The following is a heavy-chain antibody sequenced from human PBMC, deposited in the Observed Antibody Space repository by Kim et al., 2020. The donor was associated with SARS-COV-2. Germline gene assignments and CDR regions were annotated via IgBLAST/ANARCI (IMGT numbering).Heavy chain of an antibody. CDR3: EASVY. Sequence: GGSLRLSCAASGFTFSTYAMRWARQAPGKGLEWVSTISASGRRPHYADSVKGRFTISRDNSRSTLFLQMNDLRAEDTAIYYCEASVYWGQGSLVTVSS. J-gene: IGHJ4*02. CDR1: GFTFSTYA. CDR2: ISASGRRP. V-gene: IGHV3-23*01.